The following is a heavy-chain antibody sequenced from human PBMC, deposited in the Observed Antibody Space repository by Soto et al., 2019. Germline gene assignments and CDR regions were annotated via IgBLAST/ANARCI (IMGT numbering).Heavy chain of an antibody. CDR2: ISGYNGNT. CDR1: GYTFTNYG. CDR3: ARDREYYYDSSGNYYYHYGMDV. J-gene: IGHJ6*02. D-gene: IGHD3-22*01. V-gene: IGHV1-18*04. Sequence: GASVKVSCKASGYTFTNYGISWVQQAPGQGLEWMGWISGYNGNTKYAQKFQGRVTMTTDTPTNTAYMELRSLRSDDTAVYYCARDREYYYDSSGNYYYHYGMDVWGQGXTVTVSS.